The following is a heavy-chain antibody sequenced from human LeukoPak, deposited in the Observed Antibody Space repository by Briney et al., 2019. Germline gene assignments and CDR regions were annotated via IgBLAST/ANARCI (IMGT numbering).Heavy chain of an antibody. CDR3: ARGPTVIYYMDV. J-gene: IGHJ6*03. CDR2: IYYSGST. CDR1: GGSISSYY. D-gene: IGHD4-11*01. Sequence: SETLSLTCTVSGGSISSYYWSWIRQPPGKGLEWIGYIYYSGSTNYKPSLKSRVTISVDTSKNQFSLKLSSVTAADTAVYYCARGPTVIYYMDVWGKGTTVTVSS. V-gene: IGHV4-59*12.